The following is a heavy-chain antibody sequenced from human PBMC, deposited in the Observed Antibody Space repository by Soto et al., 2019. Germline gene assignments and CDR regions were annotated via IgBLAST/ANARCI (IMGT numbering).Heavy chain of an antibody. CDR1: GDSVSSTSAA. D-gene: IGHD6-6*01. Sequence: PSQTLSLTCAISGDSVSSTSAAWDGSSHSPSRCLEWLGRTYYRSKWYNDYAVSVKSRITINPDTSKNQFSLQLNSVTPEDTAVYYCARDRGASSSSGYYYGMDVWGQGTTVTVSS. J-gene: IGHJ6*02. CDR2: TYYRSKWYN. CDR3: ARDRGASSSSGYYYGMDV. V-gene: IGHV6-1*01.